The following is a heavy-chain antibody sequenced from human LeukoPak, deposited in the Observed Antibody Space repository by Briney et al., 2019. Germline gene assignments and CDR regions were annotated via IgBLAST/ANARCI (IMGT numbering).Heavy chain of an antibody. CDR1: GGSVSSSTYF. D-gene: IGHD5-12*01. CDR3: ARLRDGRWLLEY. Sequence: SETLSLTCSVSGGSVSSSTYFWGWIRRPPGKGLEWIASIKYSGRTYYNPSLKSRVTISVDTSTSQFSLKVSPVTADDTAVYYCARLRDGRWLLEYWGQGTLVSVSS. J-gene: IGHJ4*02. V-gene: IGHV4-39*01. CDR2: IKYSGRT.